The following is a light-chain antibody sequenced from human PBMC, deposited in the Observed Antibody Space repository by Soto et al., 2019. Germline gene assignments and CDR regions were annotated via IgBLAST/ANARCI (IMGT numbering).Light chain of an antibody. V-gene: IGKV1-8*01. CDR3: QQFSSYPLT. CDR2: AAS. J-gene: IGKJ4*01. Sequence: AIRMTQSPSSLSASTVDRVTFTCRASQGISSYLAWYQQKPGKAPKLLIYAASTLESGVPSRFSGSGSGTEFTLTISRLEPEDFAVYYCQQFSSYPLTFGGGTKVDIK. CDR1: QGISSY.